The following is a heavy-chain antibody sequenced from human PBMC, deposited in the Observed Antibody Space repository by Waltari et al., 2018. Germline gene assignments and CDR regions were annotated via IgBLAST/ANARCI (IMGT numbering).Heavy chain of an antibody. CDR1: AFTFSSSR. J-gene: IGHJ3*02. CDR2: ISSSSSYI. Sequence: EVQLVESGGGLVKPGGSLRLSCAASAFTFSSSRMNGVRQAPGKGLEWVSSISSSSSYIYYADSVKGRFTISRDNAKNSLYLQMNSLRAEDTAVYYCARVGCSSTSCQHDAFDIWGQGTMVTVSS. V-gene: IGHV3-21*01. D-gene: IGHD2-2*01. CDR3: ARVGCSSTSCQHDAFDI.